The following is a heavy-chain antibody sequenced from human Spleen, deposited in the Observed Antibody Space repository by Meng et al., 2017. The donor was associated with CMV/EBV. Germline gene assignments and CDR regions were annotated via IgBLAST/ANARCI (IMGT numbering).Heavy chain of an antibody. D-gene: IGHD6-19*01. CDR3: ARYSSGWYYFDY. J-gene: IGHJ4*02. Sequence: GSLRLSFTVSGGSISSYYWSWIRQPPGKGLEWIGYIYYSGSTNYNPSLKSRVTISVDTSKNQFSLKLSSVTAADTAVYYCARYSSGWYYFDYWGQGTLVTVSS. V-gene: IGHV4-59*01. CDR1: GGSISSYY. CDR2: IYYSGST.